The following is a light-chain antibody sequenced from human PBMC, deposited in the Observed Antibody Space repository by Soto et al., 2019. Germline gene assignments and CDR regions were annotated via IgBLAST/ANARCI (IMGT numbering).Light chain of an antibody. Sequence: QSVLTQPPSASGTPGQRVTISCSGSSSNIGTYSVSWYQQFPGTAPRLLIYSDNQRPSGVPDRFSASKSGASASLAISGLQSEDEADYYCCSYAGRVYWVFGGGTKLTVL. CDR1: SSNIGTYS. CDR3: CSYAGRVYWV. CDR2: SDN. V-gene: IGLV1-44*01. J-gene: IGLJ3*02.